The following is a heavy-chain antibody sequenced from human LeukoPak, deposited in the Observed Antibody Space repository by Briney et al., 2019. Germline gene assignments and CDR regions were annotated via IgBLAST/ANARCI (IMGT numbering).Heavy chain of an antibody. CDR2: IRGSGGST. CDR1: GFTFSSYA. V-gene: IGHV3-23*01. CDR3: AKEGWELLSYYYYGMDV. Sequence: GGSLRLSCAASGFTFSSYAMSWVRQAPGKGLEWVSAIRGSGGSTYYADSVKGRFTISRDNSKNTLYLQMNSLRAEDTAVYYCAKEGWELLSYYYYGMDVWGQGTTVTVSS. D-gene: IGHD1-26*01. J-gene: IGHJ6*02.